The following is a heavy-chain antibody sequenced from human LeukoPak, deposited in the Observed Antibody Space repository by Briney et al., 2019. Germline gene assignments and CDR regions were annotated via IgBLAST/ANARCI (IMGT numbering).Heavy chain of an antibody. CDR3: ARVGYYSSGPFSYFDY. V-gene: IGHV3-23*01. D-gene: IGHD3-10*01. Sequence: GGSLRLSCAASGFTFSSYAMSWVRQAPGKGLEWVSAISGSGGTTYYADSVKGRFTISRDSSDNTLYLQMNSLRVADTAVYYCARVGYYSSGPFSYFDYWGQGTLVTVSS. CDR2: ISGSGGTT. J-gene: IGHJ4*02. CDR1: GFTFSSYA.